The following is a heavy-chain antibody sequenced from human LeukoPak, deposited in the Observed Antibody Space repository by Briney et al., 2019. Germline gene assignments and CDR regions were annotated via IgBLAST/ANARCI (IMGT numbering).Heavy chain of an antibody. CDR1: GFTFDDYA. CDR3: ALSRVWGAFDY. V-gene: IGHV3-9*01. J-gene: IGHJ4*02. Sequence: SGGSLRLSCAASGFTFDDYAMHWVRQAPGKGLEWVSGISWNSGSIGYADSVKGRFTISRDNAKNSLYLQMNSLRAEDTALYYCALSRVWGAFDYWGQGTLVTVSS. CDR2: ISWNSGSI. D-gene: IGHD3-16*01.